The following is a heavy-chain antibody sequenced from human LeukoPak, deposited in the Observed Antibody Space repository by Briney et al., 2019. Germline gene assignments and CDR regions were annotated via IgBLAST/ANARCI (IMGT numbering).Heavy chain of an antibody. CDR2: ISGSAVST. Sequence: GGSLRPSCAASGFTFSSYAITWVRQAPGKGLEWVSTISGSAVSTYYADSVKGRFTISRDNSKNTAYLQMNTLRAEDTAVYYCAKDSGYSFGFDYWGQGTLVTVSS. D-gene: IGHD5-18*01. J-gene: IGHJ4*02. V-gene: IGHV3-23*01. CDR3: AKDSGYSFGFDY. CDR1: GFTFSSYA.